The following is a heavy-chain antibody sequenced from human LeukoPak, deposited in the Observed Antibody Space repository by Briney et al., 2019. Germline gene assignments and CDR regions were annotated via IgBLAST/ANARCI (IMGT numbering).Heavy chain of an antibody. CDR3: ARALDYGDYSFDY. CDR1: GGTFSSYA. J-gene: IGHJ4*02. D-gene: IGHD4-17*01. CDR2: IIPIFGTA. Sequence: ASVKVSCKASGGTFSSYAISWVRQAPGQGLEWMGGIIPIFGTANYAQKFQGRVTITADKSTSTAYMELSSLRSEDTAVYYCARALDYGDYSFDYWGQGTLVTVSS. V-gene: IGHV1-69*06.